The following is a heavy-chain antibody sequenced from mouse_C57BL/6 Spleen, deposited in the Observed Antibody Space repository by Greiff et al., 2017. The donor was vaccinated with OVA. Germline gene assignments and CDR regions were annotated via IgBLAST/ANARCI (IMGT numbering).Heavy chain of an antibody. D-gene: IGHD1-1*01. CDR3: AKDNGSSD. V-gene: IGHV1-55*01. J-gene: IGHJ2*01. CDR1: GYTFTSYW. CDR2: IYPGSGST. Sequence: VQLQQPGAELVKPGASVKLSCKASGYTFTSYWITWVKQRPGQGLEWIGDIYPGSGSTNYNEKFKSKATRTVDTSSSTAYMQLSSLTAEDSAVYDCAKDNGSSDWGKGTTLTVSS.